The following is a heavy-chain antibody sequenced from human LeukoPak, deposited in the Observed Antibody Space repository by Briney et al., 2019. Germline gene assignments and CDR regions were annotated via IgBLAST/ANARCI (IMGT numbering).Heavy chain of an antibody. V-gene: IGHV1-2*02. CDR3: ARWPLGGTNSGYEFDY. J-gene: IGHJ4*02. D-gene: IGHD5-12*01. CDR1: GYTFTGYY. CDR2: INPNSGGT. Sequence: ASVKVSCKASGYTFTGYYMHWVRQAPGQGLEWMGWINPNSGGTNYAQKFQGRVTMTRDTSISTAYMELSRLRSDDTAVYYCARWPLGGTNSGYEFDYWGQGTLVTVSS.